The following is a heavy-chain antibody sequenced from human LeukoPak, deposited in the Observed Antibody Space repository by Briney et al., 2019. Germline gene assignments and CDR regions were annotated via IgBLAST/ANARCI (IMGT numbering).Heavy chain of an antibody. CDR3: ARRSTSSWSWFDP. J-gene: IGHJ5*02. V-gene: IGHV1-2*02. CDR2: INPNNGDT. CDR1: GYTFTGYY. D-gene: IGHD6-6*01. Sequence: ASVKVSCKASGYTFTGYYIHWVRQAPGQGLEWMGWINPNNGDTNYAQKFQGRVTMTRDTSISTAYMELSSLRSDGTAVYYCARRSTSSWSWFDPWGQGTLVTVSS.